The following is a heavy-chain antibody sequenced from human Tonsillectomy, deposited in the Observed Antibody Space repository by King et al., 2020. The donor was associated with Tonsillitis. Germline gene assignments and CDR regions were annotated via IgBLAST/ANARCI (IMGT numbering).Heavy chain of an antibody. V-gene: IGHV4-59*01. CDR2: IDYSGST. Sequence: QLQESGPGLVRPSETLSLTCIVPGGSISSYYWSWIRQSPGKGLEWIGYIDYSGSTNYNPSLKSRVTISVDTSRNQFSLRLSSVTAADTAVYYCAREGETYVCFDYWGQGTLVTVSS. J-gene: IGHJ4*02. CDR1: GGSISSYY. D-gene: IGHD2-8*01. CDR3: AREGETYVCFDY.